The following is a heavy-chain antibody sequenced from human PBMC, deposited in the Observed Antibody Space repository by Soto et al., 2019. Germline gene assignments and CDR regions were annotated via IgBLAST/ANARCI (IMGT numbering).Heavy chain of an antibody. J-gene: IGHJ5*02. CDR1: GYTFTSYG. D-gene: IGHD2-15*01. CDR3: ARDYRVIATKFDP. V-gene: IGHV1-18*01. Sequence: ASVKVSCKASGYTFTSYGISWVRQAPGQGLEWMGWISAYNGNTVYAQKLQGRVTMTTDTSTGIAFMELRSLRSDDTAVYYCARDYRVIATKFDPWGQGTLVTVSS. CDR2: ISAYNGNT.